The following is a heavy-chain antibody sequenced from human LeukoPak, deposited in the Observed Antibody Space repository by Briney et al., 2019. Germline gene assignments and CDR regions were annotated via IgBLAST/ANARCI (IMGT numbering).Heavy chain of an antibody. J-gene: IGHJ4*02. CDR2: IIPILGIA. V-gene: IGHV1-69*04. CDR3: ATHYDLLTAYDY. Sequence: ASVKVSFKASGGTFSSYAISWVRQAPGQGLEWMGRIIPILGIANYAQKFQGRVTITADKSTSTAYMELSSLRSEDTAVYYCATHYDLLTAYDYWGQGTLVTVSS. CDR1: GGTFSSYA. D-gene: IGHD3-9*01.